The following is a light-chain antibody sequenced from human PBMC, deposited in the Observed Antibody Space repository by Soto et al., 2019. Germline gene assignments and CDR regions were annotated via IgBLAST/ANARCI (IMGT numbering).Light chain of an antibody. Sequence: QSVLTQPPSASGTPGQRVTISCSGSSSNIGSNTVNWYQQLPGTAPKLLIYSNNQRPSGVPDRFSGSKYGTSASLAISGLQSEDEADYYCAAWDDSLNGHYVFGTGTKVTV. CDR3: AAWDDSLNGHYV. CDR1: SSNIGSNT. J-gene: IGLJ1*01. V-gene: IGLV1-44*01. CDR2: SNN.